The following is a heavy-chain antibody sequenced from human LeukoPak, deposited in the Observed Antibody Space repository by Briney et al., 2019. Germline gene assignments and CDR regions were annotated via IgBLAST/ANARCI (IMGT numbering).Heavy chain of an antibody. J-gene: IGHJ4*02. D-gene: IGHD5-24*01. CDR1: GFSFSSYW. V-gene: IGHV3-7*01. CDR3: ARGGEMATQLFFYLDY. Sequence: PGGSLRLSCEGSGFSFSSYWMTWVRQSPGKGPEWVANIKQDESERYTVDSVKGRFTISRDNSKNTLYLQMNSLRAEDTAVYYCARGGEMATQLFFYLDYWGQGTLVTVSS. CDR2: IKQDESER.